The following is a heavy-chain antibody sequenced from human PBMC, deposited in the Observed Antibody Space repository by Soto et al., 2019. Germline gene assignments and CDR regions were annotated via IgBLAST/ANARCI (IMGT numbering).Heavy chain of an antibody. CDR3: ARLVTIFGVVIRMDV. V-gene: IGHV4-39*01. J-gene: IGHJ6*02. Sequence: PSETLSLTCTVSGGSITSTSYYWVLVRQPPGKGLEWIGSTHNRGSTHYNPSLMSRVTISANTSKNQFSLKLSSVTAADTALYYCARLVTIFGVVIRMDVWGQGTTVTVSS. D-gene: IGHD3-3*01. CDR1: GGSITSTSYY. CDR2: THNRGST.